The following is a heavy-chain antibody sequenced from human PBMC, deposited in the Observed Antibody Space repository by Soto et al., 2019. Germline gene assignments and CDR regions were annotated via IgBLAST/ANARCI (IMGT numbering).Heavy chain of an antibody. CDR1: GFTFSSYA. V-gene: IGHV3-23*01. CDR3: AKTWSGGSPRYYFDY. D-gene: IGHD2-15*01. J-gene: IGHJ4*02. Sequence: GGSLRLSCAASGFTFSSYAMNWVRQAPGKGLEWVSGISGSGGSTYYADSVKGRFTISRDNSKNTLYLRMSSLRAEDAAVYYCAKTWSGGSPRYYFDYWGQGTLVTVSS. CDR2: ISGSGGST.